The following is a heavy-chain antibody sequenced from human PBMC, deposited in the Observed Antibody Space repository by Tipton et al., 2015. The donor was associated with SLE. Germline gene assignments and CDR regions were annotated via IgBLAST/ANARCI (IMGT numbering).Heavy chain of an antibody. J-gene: IGHJ4*02. V-gene: IGHV4-59*12. CDR3: ARGLYSYGRDFDY. D-gene: IGHD5-18*01. CDR1: GGSISSYY. Sequence: TLSLTCTVSGGSISSYYWSWIRQPPGKGLEWIGYIYYSGSTNYNPSLKSRVTISVDTSKNQFSLKLSSVTAADTAVYYCARGLYSYGRDFDYWGQGTLVTVSS. CDR2: IYYSGST.